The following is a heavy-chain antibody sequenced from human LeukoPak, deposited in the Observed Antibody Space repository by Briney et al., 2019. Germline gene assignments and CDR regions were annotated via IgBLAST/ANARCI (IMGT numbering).Heavy chain of an antibody. CDR1: GFIFSNYD. V-gene: IGHV3-48*03. D-gene: IGHD3-22*01. J-gene: IGHJ3*02. CDR2: ISSSGSTI. Sequence: GGSLRLSCEASGFIFSNYDMNWVRQAPGKGLEWVSYISSSGSTIYYADSVKGRFTISRDNAKNSLYLQMNSLRAEDTAVYYCAREPVVVMTTDAFDIRGQGTMVTVSS. CDR3: AREPVVVMTTDAFDI.